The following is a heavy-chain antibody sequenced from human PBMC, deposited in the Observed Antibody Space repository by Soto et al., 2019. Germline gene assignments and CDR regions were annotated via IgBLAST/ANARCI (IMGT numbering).Heavy chain of an antibody. J-gene: IGHJ3*02. D-gene: IGHD2-2*01. CDR3: AKVRPLRDCTSTSCLGAFDI. V-gene: IGHV3-23*01. Sequence: EEQLLESGGGLARPGGPLGLSFAPPAFPFGTYALTWSAQAPGKGLEWASAITASADTTYYPDSVKGRFTISRDNSKNTLYLRMNSLRAEDTAVYYCAKVRPLRDCTSTSCLGAFDIWGQGTMVTVS. CDR2: ITASADTT. CDR1: AFPFGTYA.